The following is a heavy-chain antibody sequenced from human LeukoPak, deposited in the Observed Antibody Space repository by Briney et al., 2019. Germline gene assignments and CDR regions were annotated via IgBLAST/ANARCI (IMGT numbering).Heavy chain of an antibody. CDR2: IYYSGST. Sequence: SETLSLTCTVSGGSLGSYYWNWIRQPPGKGLEWIGYIYYSGSTNYNPSLKSRVTISVDTSKNQFSLKLSSVTAADTAVYYCARFETTRGYGWFDPWGQGTLVTVSS. CDR3: ARFETTRGYGWFDP. V-gene: IGHV4-59*01. CDR1: GGSLGSYY. D-gene: IGHD5-12*01. J-gene: IGHJ5*02.